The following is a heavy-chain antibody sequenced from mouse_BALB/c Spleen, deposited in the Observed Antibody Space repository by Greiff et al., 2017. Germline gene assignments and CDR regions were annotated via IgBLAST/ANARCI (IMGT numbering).Heavy chain of an antibody. D-gene: IGHD2-14*01. J-gene: IGHJ3*01. CDR1: GYSITSDYA. CDR3: ARDYRYDGRAWFAY. CDR2: ISYSGST. Sequence: VQLQQSGPGLVKPSQSLSLTCTVTGYSITSDYAWNWIRQFPGNKLEWMGYISYSGSTSYNPSLKSRISITRDTSKNQFFLQLNSVTTEDTATYYCARDYRYDGRAWFAYWGQGTLVTVSA. V-gene: IGHV3-2*02.